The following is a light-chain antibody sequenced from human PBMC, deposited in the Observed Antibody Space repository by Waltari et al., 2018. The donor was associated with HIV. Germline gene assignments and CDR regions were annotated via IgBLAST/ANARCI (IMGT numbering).Light chain of an antibody. CDR2: GAS. V-gene: IGKV3-15*01. CDR1: QSVSSN. Sequence: EIVMTQSPATLSVSPGERATLSCRASQSVSSNLAWYQQKPGQAPRLLIYGASTRATGIPARFSGSGSGTEFTLTISSLQSEDFAVYYCQQYNNWPPWVFGGGTKVEIK. CDR3: QQYNNWPPWV. J-gene: IGKJ4*01.